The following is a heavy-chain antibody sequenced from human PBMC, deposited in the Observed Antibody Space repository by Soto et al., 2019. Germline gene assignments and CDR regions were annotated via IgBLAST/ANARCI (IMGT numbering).Heavy chain of an antibody. CDR1: EISNIGGNW. J-gene: IGHJ4*02. Sequence: SGTLCITCAVSEISNIGGNWWTWVRQSPQRGLEYIGEVFHDGTANYYPSFESRSAISVDTPKNPSSLKLPSVTAANTPIFFCSLLVYNTPFNFPYFSCWARGTLLPVSS. CDR2: VFHDGTA. D-gene: IGHD1-20*01. CDR3: SLLVYNTPFNFPYFSC. V-gene: IGHV4-4*02.